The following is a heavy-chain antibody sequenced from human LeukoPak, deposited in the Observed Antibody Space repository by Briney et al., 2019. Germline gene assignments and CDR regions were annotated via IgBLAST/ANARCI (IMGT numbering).Heavy chain of an antibody. D-gene: IGHD3-10*01. CDR3: AALWFGELHYYYMDV. Sequence: GSLRLSCAASGFTFSSYGMHWVRQAPGKGLEGVAFIRYDGSNKYYADSVKGRFTISRDNSKNTLYLQMNSLRAEDTAVYYCAALWFGELHYYYMDVCGKGTTVTISS. CDR1: GFTFSSYG. V-gene: IGHV3-30*02. CDR2: IRYDGSNK. J-gene: IGHJ6*03.